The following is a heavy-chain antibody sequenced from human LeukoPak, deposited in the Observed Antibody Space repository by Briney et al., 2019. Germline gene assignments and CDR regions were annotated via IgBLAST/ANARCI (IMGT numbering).Heavy chain of an antibody. CDR3: AREALRFLEWPDAFDI. V-gene: IGHV3-74*01. CDR1: GFTFSTYW. CDR2: INSDGIST. J-gene: IGHJ3*02. Sequence: GGSLRLSCAASGFTFSTYWMHWVRQAPGKGLVWVSRINSDGISTSYADSVKGRFTISRDNSKNTLYLQMNSLRAEDTAVYYCAREALRFLEWPDAFDIWGQGTMVTVSS. D-gene: IGHD3-3*01.